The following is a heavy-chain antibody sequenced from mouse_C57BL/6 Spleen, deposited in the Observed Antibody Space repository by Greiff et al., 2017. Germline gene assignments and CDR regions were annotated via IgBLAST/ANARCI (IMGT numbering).Heavy chain of an antibody. CDR1: GFTFSDYG. J-gene: IGHJ1*03. V-gene: IGHV5-17*01. CDR3: ARNYGSSSHWYFDV. CDR2: ISSGSSTI. D-gene: IGHD1-1*01. Sequence: EVMLVESGGGLVKPGGSLKLSCAASGFTFSDYGMHWVRQAPEKGLEWVAYISSGSSTIYYADTVKGRFTISRDNAKNTLFLQMTSLRSEDTAMYYCARNYGSSSHWYFDVWGTGTTVTVSS.